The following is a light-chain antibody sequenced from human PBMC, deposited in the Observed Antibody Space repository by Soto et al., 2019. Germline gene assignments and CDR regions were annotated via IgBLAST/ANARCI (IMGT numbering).Light chain of an antibody. CDR2: ATS. CDR1: QSIGNY. J-gene: IGKJ1*01. Sequence: EVVLTQSPATLSLSPGEGATLSCRASQSIGNYLAWYQQKPGQAPRLLIYATSNRATGIPARFSGSGSGTDFTLTISGLEPEDFAVYYCQQYNIWPPWTFGQGTKVEIK. CDR3: QQYNIWPPWT. V-gene: IGKV3-11*01.